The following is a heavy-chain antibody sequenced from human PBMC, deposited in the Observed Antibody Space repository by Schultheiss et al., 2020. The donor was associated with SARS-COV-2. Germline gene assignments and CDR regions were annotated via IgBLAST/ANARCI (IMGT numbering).Heavy chain of an antibody. CDR3: ARRKRQSPYYYYYMDV. D-gene: IGHD1-14*01. CDR1: GGSISSSSYY. Sequence: SETLSLTCTVSGGSISSSSYYWGWIRQPPGKGLEWIGSIYYSGSTYYNPSLKSRVTISVDTSKNQFSLKLSSVTAADTAMYFCARRKRQSPYYYYYMDVWGKGTTVTVSS. V-gene: IGHV4-39*07. J-gene: IGHJ6*03. CDR2: IYYSGST.